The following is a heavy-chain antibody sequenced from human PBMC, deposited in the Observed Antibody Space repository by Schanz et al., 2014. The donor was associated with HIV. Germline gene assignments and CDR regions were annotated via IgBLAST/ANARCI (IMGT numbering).Heavy chain of an antibody. J-gene: IGHJ3*02. CDR2: MSHDGFSK. Sequence: QVQLVESGGGVVQPGRSLRLSCTASGLTFSSSIMHWVRQAPGRGLEWVAGMSHDGFSKYFADSGKGRFAISREDSKNTVHLQMDSLRPEDTAVYYCARGEMVRGVVKQHGFQIWGQGTMVTVSS. CDR3: ARGEMVRGVVKQHGFQI. CDR1: GLTFSSSI. D-gene: IGHD3-10*01. V-gene: IGHV3-30*09.